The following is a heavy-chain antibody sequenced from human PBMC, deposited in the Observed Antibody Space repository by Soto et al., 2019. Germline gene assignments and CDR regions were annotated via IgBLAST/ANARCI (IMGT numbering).Heavy chain of an antibody. CDR2: INSGGSSI. V-gene: IGHV3-48*03. D-gene: IGHD4-17*01. Sequence: HPGGSLRLSCAVSGFSVSDYEMNWVRQAPGKGLEWVSYINSGGSSIKYSDSVKGRFTMSRDNARNSLFLQMDSLTDEDTAVYYCARENYGDAFDFWGQGTLVTVSS. J-gene: IGHJ4*02. CDR1: GFSVSDYE. CDR3: ARENYGDAFDF.